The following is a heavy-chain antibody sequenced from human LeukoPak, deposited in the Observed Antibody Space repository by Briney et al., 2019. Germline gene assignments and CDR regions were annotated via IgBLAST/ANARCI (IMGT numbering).Heavy chain of an antibody. J-gene: IGHJ4*02. CDR1: GFTFSSNW. CDR2: INSDGSST. CDR3: AKDGDWNLGRLGY. V-gene: IGHV3-74*01. Sequence: SGGSLRLSCAAPGFTFSSNWMHWVRQAPGKGLVWVSRINSDGSSTSYADSVKGRFTISRDNSKNTLYLQMNSLRAEDTAVYYCAKDGDWNLGRLGYWGQGTLVTVSS. D-gene: IGHD1-7*01.